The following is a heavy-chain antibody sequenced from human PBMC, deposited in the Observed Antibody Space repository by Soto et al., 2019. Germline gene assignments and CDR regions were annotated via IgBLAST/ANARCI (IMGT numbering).Heavy chain of an antibody. J-gene: IGHJ5*02. CDR1: GGSISSYY. D-gene: IGHD3-3*01. CDR2: IYYSGST. Sequence: SETLSLTCTVSGGSISSYYWSWIRQPPGKGLEWIGYIYYSGSTNYNPSLKSRVTISVDTSKNQFSLKLSSVTAADTAVYYCAREGSYDFWSGPRGGWFDPWGQGTLVTVS. V-gene: IGHV4-59*01. CDR3: AREGSYDFWSGPRGGWFDP.